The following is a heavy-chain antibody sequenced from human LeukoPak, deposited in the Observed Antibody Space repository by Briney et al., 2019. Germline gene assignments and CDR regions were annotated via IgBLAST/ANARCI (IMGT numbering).Heavy chain of an antibody. J-gene: IGHJ4*02. V-gene: IGHV1-69*04. CDR1: GGTFSSYA. CDR2: IIPILGIA. Sequence: SVKVSCKASGGTFSSYAISWVRQAPGRGLEWMGRIIPILGIANYAQKFQGRVTITADKSTSTAYMELSSLRSEDTAVYYCATESPGDYWGQGTLVTVSS. CDR3: ATESPGDY.